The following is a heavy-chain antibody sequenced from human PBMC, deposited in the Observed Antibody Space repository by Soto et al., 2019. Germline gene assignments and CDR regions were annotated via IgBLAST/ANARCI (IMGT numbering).Heavy chain of an antibody. CDR1: RGSISTYY. J-gene: IGHJ4*02. D-gene: IGHD3-3*01. CDR2: IYYSVIT. CDR3: ARDMSGYHYYFDS. Sequence: SETLSLTCTVSRGSISTYYWSWIRQPPGKGLEWIAYIYYSVITNYNPSLKSRVTISVDTSKNQFSLSLNSVTAADTAVYYCARDMSGYHYYFDSWGQGTLVTVSS. V-gene: IGHV4-59*01.